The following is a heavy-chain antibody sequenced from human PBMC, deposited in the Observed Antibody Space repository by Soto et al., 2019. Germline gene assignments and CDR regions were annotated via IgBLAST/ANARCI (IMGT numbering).Heavy chain of an antibody. Sequence: QVQLVQSGPEVKKPGSSVKVSCKASGGTFSRYTINWVRQAPGQGLEWMGGITPMFGKPNYAQKFQGRVTITADESTSTGYMELRSLRSDDTAVYYCARGRKDDILTGYYKPRGGYYFDYWGQGTLVTVSS. CDR3: ARGRKDDILTGYYKPRGGYYFDY. CDR2: ITPMFGKP. CDR1: GGTFSRYT. V-gene: IGHV1-69*01. J-gene: IGHJ4*02. D-gene: IGHD3-9*01.